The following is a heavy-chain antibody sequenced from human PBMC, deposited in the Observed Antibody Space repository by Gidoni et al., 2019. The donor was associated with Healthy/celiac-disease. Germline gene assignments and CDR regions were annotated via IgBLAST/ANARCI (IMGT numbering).Heavy chain of an antibody. D-gene: IGHD5-18*01. CDR1: GFTFSSYS. CDR3: ARYLQPMVKNYYYGMDV. Sequence: EVQLVESGGGLVQPGGSLRLSCAASGFTFSSYSMNWVRQAPGKGLEWVSYISSSSSTIYYADSVKGRFTISRDNAKNSLYLQMNSLRDEDTAVYYCARYLQPMVKNYYYGMDVWGQGTTVTVSS. J-gene: IGHJ6*02. CDR2: ISSSSSTI. V-gene: IGHV3-48*02.